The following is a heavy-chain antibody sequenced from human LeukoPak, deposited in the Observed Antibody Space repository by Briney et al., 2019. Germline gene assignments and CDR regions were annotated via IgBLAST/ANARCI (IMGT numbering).Heavy chain of an antibody. CDR1: GYSISSGYY. Sequence: SETLSLTCTVSGYSISSGYYWGWIRQLPEKGLEWIGSIYHSGSTYYNPSLKSRVTISVDTSKNQFSLKLSSVTAADTAVYYCTRATCSSTSCYLGYWGQGTLVTVSS. J-gene: IGHJ4*02. CDR2: IYHSGST. V-gene: IGHV4-38-2*02. D-gene: IGHD2-2*01. CDR3: TRATCSSTSCYLGY.